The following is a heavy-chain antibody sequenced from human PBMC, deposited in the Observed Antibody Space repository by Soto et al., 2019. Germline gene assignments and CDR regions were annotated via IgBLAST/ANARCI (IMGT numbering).Heavy chain of an antibody. CDR2: ISGSGAGT. CDR3: AKEALTVAGNNFDS. CDR1: GFTFTTYA. V-gene: IGHV3-23*01. Sequence: EIELLESGGGLVQPGGSLRLSCAASGFTFTTYAMGWVRQAPGKGLEWVSSISGSGAGTFYADSVKGRFTISRDNGKKTVYLQMNGLRADDTAVYYCAKEALTVAGNNFDSWGQGTLVTVSS. J-gene: IGHJ4*02. D-gene: IGHD6-19*01.